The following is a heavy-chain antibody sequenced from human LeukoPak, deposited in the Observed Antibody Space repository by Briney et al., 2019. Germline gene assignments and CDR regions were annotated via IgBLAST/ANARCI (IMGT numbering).Heavy chain of an antibody. V-gene: IGHV3-23*01. D-gene: IGHD5-24*01. CDR2: ISGSGGST. CDR1: GFTFSSYA. Sequence: GGSLRLSFAASGFTFSSYAMSWVRQAPGKGLEWVSAISGSGGSTYYADSVKGRFTISRDNSKNTLYLQMNSLRAEDTAVYYCAKDGPSGTLIWVQFYYFDYWGQGTLVTVSS. CDR3: AKDGPSGTLIWVQFYYFDY. J-gene: IGHJ4*02.